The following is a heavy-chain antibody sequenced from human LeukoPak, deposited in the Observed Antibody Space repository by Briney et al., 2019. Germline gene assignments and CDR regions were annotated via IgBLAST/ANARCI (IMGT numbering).Heavy chain of an antibody. J-gene: IGHJ6*02. CDR1: GGSFSGYY. Sequence: SETLSLTCAVYGGSFSGYYWSWIRQPPGKGLEWIGEISHSGSPDYNPSLKSRVTISVDTSKNQFSLKLSSVTAADTAVYYCARRVATNNYYYYYGLDVWGLGTTVTV. CDR3: ARRVATNNYYYYYGLDV. V-gene: IGHV4-34*01. D-gene: IGHD5-12*01. CDR2: ISHSGSP.